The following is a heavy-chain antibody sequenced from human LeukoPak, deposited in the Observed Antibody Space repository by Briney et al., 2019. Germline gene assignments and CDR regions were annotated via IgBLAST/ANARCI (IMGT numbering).Heavy chain of an antibody. CDR1: GYIFTVYY. J-gene: IGHJ6*02. D-gene: IGHD3-10*01. CDR2: INPNSGGT. Sequence: ASVTVSCKASGYIFTVYYMHWVRQAPGQRLEWMGRINPNSGGTIYAQNFEGRVTMTRDTSISTIYMEVNRLTSDDTAVFFCAREGSGATYGMDVWGQGTTVTVSS. V-gene: IGHV1-2*06. CDR3: AREGSGATYGMDV.